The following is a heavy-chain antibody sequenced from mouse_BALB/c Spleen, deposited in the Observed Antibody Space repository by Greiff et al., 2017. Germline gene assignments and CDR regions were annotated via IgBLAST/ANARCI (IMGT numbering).Heavy chain of an antibody. J-gene: IGHJ1*01. CDR1: GFTFSSYA. Sequence: EVQRVESGGGLVKPGGSLKLPCAASGFTFSSYAMSWVRQTPEKRLEWVASISSGGSTYYPDSVKGRFTISRDNARNILYLQMSSLRSEDTAMYYCARPYYGSRTHWYFDVWGAGTTVTVSS. V-gene: IGHV5-6-5*01. CDR3: ARPYYGSRTHWYFDV. CDR2: ISSGGST. D-gene: IGHD1-1*01.